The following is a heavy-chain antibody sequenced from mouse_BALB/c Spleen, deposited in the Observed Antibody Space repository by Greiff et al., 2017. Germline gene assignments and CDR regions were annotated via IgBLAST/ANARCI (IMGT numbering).Heavy chain of an antibody. Sequence: EVQLVESGGGLVKPGGSLKLSCAASGFTFSSYTMSWVRQTPEKRLEWVATISSGGSYTYYPDSVKGRFTISRDNAKNTLYLQMSSLKSEDTAMYYCTREYGNYPYWYFDVWGAGTTVTVSS. CDR3: TREYGNYPYWYFDV. V-gene: IGHV5-6-4*01. CDR1: GFTFSSYT. D-gene: IGHD2-10*02. J-gene: IGHJ1*01. CDR2: ISSGGSYT.